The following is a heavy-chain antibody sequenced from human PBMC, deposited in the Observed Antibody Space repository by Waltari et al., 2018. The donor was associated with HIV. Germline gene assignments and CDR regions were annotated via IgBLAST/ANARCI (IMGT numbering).Heavy chain of an antibody. J-gene: IGHJ6*02. Sequence: EVQLVESGGGLVKPGGSLRLSCAASGFTFSSYSMNWVRQAPGKGLEWVASISSRSSYIYYADSVKGRFTSSRDNAKNSLYLQMNSLRAEDTAVYYGARDISYYYGMDVWGQGTTVTVSS. V-gene: IGHV3-21*01. CDR1: GFTFSSYS. D-gene: IGHD3-9*01. CDR2: ISSRSSYI. CDR3: ARDISYYYGMDV.